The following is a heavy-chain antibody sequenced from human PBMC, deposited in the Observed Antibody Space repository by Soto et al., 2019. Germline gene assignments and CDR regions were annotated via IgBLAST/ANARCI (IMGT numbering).Heavy chain of an antibody. V-gene: IGHV3-48*01. J-gene: IGHJ1*01. CDR3: AKGVPGIAVAGTGYFQH. CDR2: ISGSSSNT. D-gene: IGHD6-19*01. CDR1: GFTFSSYS. Sequence: GGSLRLSCAASGFTFSSYSMNWVRQAPGKGLEWISYISGSSSNTYYADSVKGRFTISRDNAKNSLYLEMNSLRAEDTAVYYCAKGVPGIAVAGTGYFQHWGQGTLVTVSS.